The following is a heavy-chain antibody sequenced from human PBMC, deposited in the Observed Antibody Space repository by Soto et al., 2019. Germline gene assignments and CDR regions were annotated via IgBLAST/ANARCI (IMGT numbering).Heavy chain of an antibody. CDR1: GYTVTGYD. J-gene: IGHJ4*02. Sequence: GASVKVSCKASGYTVTGYDIHWVRQATGQRPEWMGWMNASTGSTTYAQKFQGRVTMTRDTSTSTVNMELSSLTSEDTAVYYCARASVSGRRFDYWGEGTLVTVSS. CDR2: MNASTGST. V-gene: IGHV1-8*01. D-gene: IGHD6-19*01. CDR3: ARASVSGRRFDY.